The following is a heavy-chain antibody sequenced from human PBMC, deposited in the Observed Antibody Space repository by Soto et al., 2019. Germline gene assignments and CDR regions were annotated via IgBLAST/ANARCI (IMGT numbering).Heavy chain of an antibody. CDR1: GFTFSSYA. CDR2: IRSKANSYAT. J-gene: IGHJ4*02. D-gene: IGHD5-12*01. Sequence: GGSLRLSCAASGFTFSSYAMSWVRQASGKGLEWVGRIRSKANSYATAYAASVKGRFTTSRDDSKNTAYLQMNSLKTEDTAVYYCTRHDRGHDSGKYDDYWGQGTLVTVSS. V-gene: IGHV3-73*01. CDR3: TRHDRGHDSGKYDDY.